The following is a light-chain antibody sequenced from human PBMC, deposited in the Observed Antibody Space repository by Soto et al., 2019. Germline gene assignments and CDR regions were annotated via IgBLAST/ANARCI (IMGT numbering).Light chain of an antibody. J-gene: IGKJ5*01. CDR3: QQYGSSLAIT. CDR1: QSVNGN. Sequence: EIVLTQSPLTLYLSPLESATLSCRPSQSVNGNLFWYQQKSGQPPRLLIYDAFTRATGIPARFSGSGSGTDFTLTISRLEPEDFAVYYCQQYGSSLAITFGQGTRPEIK. CDR2: DAF. V-gene: IGKV3-20*01.